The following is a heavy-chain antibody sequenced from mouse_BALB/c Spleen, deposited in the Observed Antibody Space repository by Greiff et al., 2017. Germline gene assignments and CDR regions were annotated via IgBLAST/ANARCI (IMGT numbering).Heavy chain of an antibody. CDR2: INSNGGST. J-gene: IGHJ2*01. V-gene: IGHV5-6-3*01. Sequence: EVMLVESGGGLVQPGGSLKLSCAASGFTFSSYGMSWVRQTPDKRLELVATINSNGGSTYYPDSVKGRFTISRDNAKNTLYLQMISLKSEDTAMYYCARDGGYYGSSYYFDYWGQGTTLTVSA. CDR3: ARDGGYYGSSYYFDY. D-gene: IGHD1-1*01. CDR1: GFTFSSYG.